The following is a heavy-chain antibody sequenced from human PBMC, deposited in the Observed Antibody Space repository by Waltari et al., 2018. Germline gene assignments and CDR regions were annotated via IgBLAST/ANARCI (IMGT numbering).Heavy chain of an antibody. D-gene: IGHD3-9*01. Sequence: QVQLQESGPGLVKPSETLSLTCTVSGGSISSYYWSWIRQPAGKGLEWIGRIYTSGSTNYNPSLKSRGTMSVDTSKNQFSLKLSSVTAADTAVYYCAGGLGLYDILTGSIYYYYYMDVWGKGTTVTVSS. J-gene: IGHJ6*03. CDR1: GGSISSYY. CDR2: IYTSGST. CDR3: AGGLGLYDILTGSIYYYYYMDV. V-gene: IGHV4-4*07.